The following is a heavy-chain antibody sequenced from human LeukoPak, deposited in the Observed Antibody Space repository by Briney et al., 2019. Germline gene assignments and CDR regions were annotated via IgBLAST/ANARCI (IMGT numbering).Heavy chain of an antibody. Sequence: SETLSLTCAVYGGSISSSSYYWGWIRQPPGKGLEWIGSIYYSGSTYYNPSLKSRVTISVDTSKNQFSLKLSSVTAADTAVYYCAKYDYGDYVAFDIWGQGTMVTVSS. J-gene: IGHJ3*02. V-gene: IGHV4-39*01. CDR3: AKYDYGDYVAFDI. CDR1: GGSISSSSYY. CDR2: IYYSGST. D-gene: IGHD4-17*01.